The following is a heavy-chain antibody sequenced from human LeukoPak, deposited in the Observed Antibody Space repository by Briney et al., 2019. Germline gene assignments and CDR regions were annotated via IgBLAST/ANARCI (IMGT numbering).Heavy chain of an antibody. D-gene: IGHD4-17*01. CDR1: GFTFSSYW. CDR2: MNKDGSST. CDR3: ARPKDSGDSVVAFDS. Sequence: PGGSLRLSCAASGFTFSSYWMHWVRQAPGKGLVWVSRMNKDGSSTTYADSVKGRFIISRDNAENTLYLQLSSLRGEDTAVYYCARPKDSGDSVVAFDSWGQGTLVTVSS. V-gene: IGHV3-74*01. J-gene: IGHJ4*02.